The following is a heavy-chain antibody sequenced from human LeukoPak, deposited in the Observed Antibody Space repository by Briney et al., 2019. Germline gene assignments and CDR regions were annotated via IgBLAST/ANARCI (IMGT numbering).Heavy chain of an antibody. J-gene: IGHJ3*02. Sequence: PGGSLRLSCAASGFTFSSYVMHWVRQAPGKGLEWVAIISYDGSNEYYADSVKGRFTISRDNSKNTLYLQMGSLRAEDMAVYYCARLPVDAFDIWGQGTMVTVSS. CDR1: GFTFSSYV. V-gene: IGHV3-30*14. CDR2: ISYDGSNE. D-gene: IGHD1-14*01. CDR3: ARLPVDAFDI.